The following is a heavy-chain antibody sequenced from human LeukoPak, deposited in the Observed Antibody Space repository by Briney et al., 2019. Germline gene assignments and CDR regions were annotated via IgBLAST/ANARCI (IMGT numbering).Heavy chain of an antibody. Sequence: PSGTLSLTCAVSGGSISSSNWWSWVRQPPGKGLEWIGEIYHSGSTNYNTSLKRRVTISVDKSKNQFSLKLSSVTAADTAVYYCARVSSLVVVVPAAYYYYYYYMDVWGKGTTVTVSS. CDR2: IYHSGST. J-gene: IGHJ6*03. CDR3: ARVSSLVVVVPAAYYYYYYYMDV. D-gene: IGHD2-2*01. CDR1: GGSISSSNW. V-gene: IGHV4-4*02.